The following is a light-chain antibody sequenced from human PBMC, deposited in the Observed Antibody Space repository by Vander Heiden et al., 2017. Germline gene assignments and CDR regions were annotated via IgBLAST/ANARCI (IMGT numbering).Light chain of an antibody. CDR3: SSYTSSSTLYV. V-gene: IGLV2-14*03. CDR2: DVS. Sequence: SALTQPSSVPAPPGHPLPISSTGTSRDLGGYYQASWYQHRTGNAPRLTIYDVSNRPSGVSNRFSGSKSGNTASLTISGLQAEDEADYYCSSYTSSSTLYVFGTGTKVTVL. CDR1: SRDLGGYYQ. J-gene: IGLJ1*01.